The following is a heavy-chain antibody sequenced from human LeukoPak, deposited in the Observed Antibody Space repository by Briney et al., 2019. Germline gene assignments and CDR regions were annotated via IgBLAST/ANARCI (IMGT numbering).Heavy chain of an antibody. CDR3: ARQYYYGSGSYWEYYFDY. V-gene: IGHV5-51*01. Sequence: KPGESLKISCKGSGYSFTSYWIGWVRQMPGKGLEWMGIIYPGDSDTRYSPSFQGQVTISADKSISTAYLQWSSLKASDTAMYYCARQYYYGSGSYWEYYFDYWGQGTLVTVSS. D-gene: IGHD3-10*01. CDR2: IYPGDSDT. J-gene: IGHJ4*02. CDR1: GYSFTSYW.